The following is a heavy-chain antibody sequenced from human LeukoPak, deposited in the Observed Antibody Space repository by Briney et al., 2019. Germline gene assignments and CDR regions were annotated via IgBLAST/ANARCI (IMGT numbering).Heavy chain of an antibody. D-gene: IGHD3-22*01. Sequence: GESLQISCQGSGYRFTSYWIGWVRQMPGKGLEWMGIIYPGDSDTRYSPSFQGQVTISADKSISTAYLQWSSLKASDTAMYYCARSYYYDSSGSQGAFDIWGQGTMVTVSS. J-gene: IGHJ3*02. CDR2: IYPGDSDT. V-gene: IGHV5-51*01. CDR1: GYRFTSYW. CDR3: ARSYYYDSSGSQGAFDI.